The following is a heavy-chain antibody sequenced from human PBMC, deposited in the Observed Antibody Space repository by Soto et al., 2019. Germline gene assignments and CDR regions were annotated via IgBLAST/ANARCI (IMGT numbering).Heavy chain of an antibody. V-gene: IGHV3-74*01. D-gene: IGHD3-3*01. CDR2: INSDGSST. CDR3: ASIPASWSLPRDV. Sequence: EVHLVESGGGLVQPGGSLRLSCAASGFTFSSYWMHWVRQAPGKGLMWVSRINSDGSSTSYADSVKGRFTISRDNAKNTLYLQMNSLRAEDTAVYYCASIPASWSLPRDVWGKGTTVTVAS. J-gene: IGHJ6*04. CDR1: GFTFSSYW.